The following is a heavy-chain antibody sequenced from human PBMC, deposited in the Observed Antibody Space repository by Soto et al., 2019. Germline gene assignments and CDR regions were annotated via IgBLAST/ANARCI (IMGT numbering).Heavy chain of an antibody. CDR3: ARIEMASIK. Sequence: TLSLNCSVSGAYIRRGGYYWSWLRPSPGKGLEWLGHICYTGRTFYSSSLKSRRTISLDTSKNQFSLDLRSVTAADTAMYYCARIEMASIKWGRGTLVTVSS. J-gene: IGHJ4*02. V-gene: IGHV4-31*03. CDR2: ICYTGRT. CDR1: GAYIRRGGYY.